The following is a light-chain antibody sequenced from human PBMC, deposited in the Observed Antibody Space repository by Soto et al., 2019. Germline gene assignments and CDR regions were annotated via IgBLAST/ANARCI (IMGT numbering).Light chain of an antibody. CDR3: QQYGSSSLT. CDR1: QSVSSSY. J-gene: IGKJ3*01. Sequence: EIVLTQSPGTLSLSPGERATHSCRASQSVSSSYLAWYQQKPGQAPRLLIYGASSRATGIPDRFSGSGSGTDFTLTISRLEPEDFAVYYCQQYGSSSLTFGPGTKVDIK. CDR2: GAS. V-gene: IGKV3-20*01.